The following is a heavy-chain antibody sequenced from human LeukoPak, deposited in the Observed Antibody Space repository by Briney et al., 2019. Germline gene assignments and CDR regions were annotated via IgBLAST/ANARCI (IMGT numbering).Heavy chain of an antibody. Sequence: PGGSLRLSCEASGFPFSSYAMGWVRQAPGKGLEWVSVISGSGDSTYHADSVEGRCTSSRDNSKNTLYLQMNSLRAEDTAVYYCAKDETPRNGLFDGFDIWGQGTKVTVSS. CDR3: AKDETPRNGLFDGFDI. J-gene: IGHJ3*02. D-gene: IGHD3/OR15-3a*01. CDR1: GFPFSSYA. CDR2: ISGSGDST. V-gene: IGHV3-23*01.